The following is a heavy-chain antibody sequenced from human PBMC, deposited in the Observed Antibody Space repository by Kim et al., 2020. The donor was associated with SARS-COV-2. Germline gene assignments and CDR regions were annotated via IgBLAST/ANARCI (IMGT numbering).Heavy chain of an antibody. CDR1: GFSFSTYG. J-gene: IGHJ4*02. CDR3: ATDDSDGKPGGY. CDR2: IWFDGSNK. V-gene: IGHV3-33*03. Sequence: GGSLRLSCAASGFSFSTYGMHWVRQAPGQGLEWVAVIWFDGSNKKYADSVKGRFTISRDNSRNTLSLQMNNPRVEDTAVYYCATDDSDGKPGGYWGQGTPVTVSS. D-gene: IGHD2-15*01.